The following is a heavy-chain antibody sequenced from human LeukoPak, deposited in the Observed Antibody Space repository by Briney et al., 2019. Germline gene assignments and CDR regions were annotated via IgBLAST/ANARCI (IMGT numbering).Heavy chain of an antibody. J-gene: IGHJ4*02. CDR1: GGSFSGYY. CDR3: ARERVYSGYDDGIDY. Sequence: PSETLSLTCAVYGGSFSGYYWSWIRQPPGKGLEWIGEINHSGSTNYNPSLKSRVTISVDTSKNQFSLKLSSVTAADTAVYYCARERVYSGYDDGIDYWGQGTLVTVSS. D-gene: IGHD5-12*01. CDR2: INHSGST. V-gene: IGHV4-34*01.